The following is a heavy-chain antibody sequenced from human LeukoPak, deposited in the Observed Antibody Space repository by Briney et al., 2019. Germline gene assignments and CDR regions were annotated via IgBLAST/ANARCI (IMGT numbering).Heavy chain of an antibody. CDR1: GYTFTTYD. D-gene: IGHD3-16*01. CDR3: AITALGDSYAPFDY. J-gene: IGHJ4*02. V-gene: IGHV1-8*02. Sequence: GASVKVSCKASGYTFTTYDINWVRQATGQGLEWMGWMNPNSGNTGYAQKFQGRVTITRNTSIRTAYMELSSLRSEDTAVYYCAITALGDSYAPFDYWGQGTLVTVSS. CDR2: MNPNSGNT.